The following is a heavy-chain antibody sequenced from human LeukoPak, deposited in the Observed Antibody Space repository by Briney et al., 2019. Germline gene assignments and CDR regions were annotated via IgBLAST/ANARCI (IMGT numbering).Heavy chain of an antibody. CDR3: ASYDYGDYSTDAFDI. Sequence: ASVKVSCKANGYTFTGNYIHWMRQAPGQGLEWMGWINCNGGDTHYPQKFQGRVTMTRDTSISTVYLQWSSLKASDTAMYYCASYDYGDYSTDAFDIWGQGTMVTVSS. CDR2: INCNGGDT. D-gene: IGHD4-17*01. CDR1: GYTFTGNY. J-gene: IGHJ3*02. V-gene: IGHV1-2*02.